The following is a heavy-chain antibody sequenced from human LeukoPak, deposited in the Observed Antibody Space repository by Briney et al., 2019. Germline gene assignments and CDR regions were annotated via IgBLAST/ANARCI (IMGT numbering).Heavy chain of an antibody. J-gene: IGHJ4*02. CDR3: ARDLPLTGFFDY. CDR1: GFTFSSYA. CDR2: ISGSGGST. Sequence: GGSLRLSCAASGFTFSSYAMSWVRQAPGKGLEWVSAISGSGGSTYYADSVKGRFTISRDNSKNTLSLQMNSLRAEDTAVYYCARDLPLTGFFDYWGQGTLVTVSS. V-gene: IGHV3-23*01.